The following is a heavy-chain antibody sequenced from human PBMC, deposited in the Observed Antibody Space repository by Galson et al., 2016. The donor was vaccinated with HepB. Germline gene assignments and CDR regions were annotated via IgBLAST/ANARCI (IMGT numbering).Heavy chain of an antibody. D-gene: IGHD4-17*01. Sequence: SLRLSCAASGFTFSTYGMHWVRQAPGKGLEWVAVIWYDGSNQYYAHSVEGRFTISRDNSKNTVFLQMNGPRAEDTAVYYCARGRGYGDSPAYFDYWGQGTLVTVSS. CDR2: IWYDGSNQ. J-gene: IGHJ4*01. CDR3: ARGRGYGDSPAYFDY. CDR1: GFTFSTYG. V-gene: IGHV3-33*01.